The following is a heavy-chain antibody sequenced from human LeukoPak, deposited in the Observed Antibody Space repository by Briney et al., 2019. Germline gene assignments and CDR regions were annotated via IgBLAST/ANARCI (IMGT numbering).Heavy chain of an antibody. D-gene: IGHD1-26*01. CDR1: GFTVSSNY. V-gene: IGHV3-7*01. CDR2: IKQDGSEK. Sequence: GGSLRLSCAASGFTVSSNYMVWVRQAPGKGLQWVANIKQDGSEKNYVDSVKGRFSISRDNAKNSLYLQMNSLTAEDTAVYYCARNPPGIVGAPTHYCYYMDVWGRGTTVTISS. CDR3: ARNPPGIVGAPTHYCYYMDV. J-gene: IGHJ6*03.